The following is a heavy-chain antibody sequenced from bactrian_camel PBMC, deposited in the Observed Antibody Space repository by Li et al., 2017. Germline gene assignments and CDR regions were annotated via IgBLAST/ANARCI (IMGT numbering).Heavy chain of an antibody. CDR3: AAEPRQHESCVGSVVAIWAFGT. CDR2: IYSDGSNT. V-gene: IGHV3-2*01. Sequence: HVQLVESGGGLVQPGGSLRLSCSASGFTFSSTYMSWVRQAPGEGLEWVSSIYSDGSNTEYADSVKGRFTISQDNSKNTVYLQMNSLKPEDAAIYYCAAEPRQHESCVGSVVAIWAFGTTGQGTQVTVS. J-gene: IGHJ6*01. CDR1: GFTFSSTY. D-gene: IGHD6*01.